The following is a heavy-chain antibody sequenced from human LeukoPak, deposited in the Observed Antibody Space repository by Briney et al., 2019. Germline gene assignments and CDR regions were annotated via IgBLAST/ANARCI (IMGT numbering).Heavy chain of an antibody. J-gene: IGHJ4*02. D-gene: IGHD2-15*01. V-gene: IGHV4-34*01. CDR3: ARGGYWKFDY. CDR2: INHRGST. CDR1: GESFSGYY. Sequence: ASETMSLTCAVYGESFSGYYWSWIRQSPGKGLEWIGEINHRGSTNYNPSLKSRVTVSVDTSKNQFSLKMTSVTAADTAIYYCARGGYWKFDYWGQGAQVTVSS.